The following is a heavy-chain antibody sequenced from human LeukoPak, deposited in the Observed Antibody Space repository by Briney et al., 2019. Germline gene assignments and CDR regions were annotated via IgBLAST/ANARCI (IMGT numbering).Heavy chain of an antibody. Sequence: GGSLRLSCAASEFTFNNYWMHWVRQAPGKGLVWVSRINSDGSHTDYADSVKGRFTISRDNAKNTLYLQMNSLRAEDTAVYYCASHSTFVGGATESIDYWGQGTLVTVSS. CDR1: EFTFNNYW. D-gene: IGHD1-26*01. V-gene: IGHV3-74*01. J-gene: IGHJ4*02. CDR2: INSDGSHT. CDR3: ASHSTFVGGATESIDY.